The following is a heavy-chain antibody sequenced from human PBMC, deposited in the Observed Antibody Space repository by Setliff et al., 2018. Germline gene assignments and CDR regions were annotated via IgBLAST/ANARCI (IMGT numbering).Heavy chain of an antibody. CDR3: ARYCSGGSCYGPPYYFDY. Sequence: LGESLKISCKGSGYSFTSYWIGWVRQMPGKGLEWMGIIYPGDSDTRYSPSFQGQVTISADKSISTAYLQWSSLKASDTAMYYCARYCSGGSCYGPPYYFDYWGQGTLVTVSS. J-gene: IGHJ4*02. D-gene: IGHD2-15*01. V-gene: IGHV5-51*01. CDR2: IYPGDSDT. CDR1: GYSFTSYW.